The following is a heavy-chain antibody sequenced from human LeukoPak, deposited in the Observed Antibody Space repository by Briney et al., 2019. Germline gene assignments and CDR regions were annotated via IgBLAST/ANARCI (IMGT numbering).Heavy chain of an antibody. V-gene: IGHV3-74*01. CDR1: GFTFSSSW. CDR2: INPDGSTT. D-gene: IGHD2-21*02. CDR3: ARGVGGDRDY. J-gene: IGHJ4*01. Sequence: GGSLRLSCAASGFTFSSSWMHWVRQTPGKGLVWVSRINPDGSTTSHADSVKGRFTLSRDNAKNTVYLQMNSLRAEDTAVYYCARGVGGDRDYWGHGSLLTVSS.